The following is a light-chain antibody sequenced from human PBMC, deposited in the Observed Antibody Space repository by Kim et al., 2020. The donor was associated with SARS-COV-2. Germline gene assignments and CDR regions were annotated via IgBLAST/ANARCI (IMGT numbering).Light chain of an antibody. CDR3: QTCGSPVT. Sequence: EIVLTQSPGALSLSPGERAALSCRASQSVGSNYLAWYQMKPGQAPRLLIYGAYNRASGFPDRFSGSGSGTDFTLAISRLEPEDFAVYYCQTCGSPVTFGQGTKLEI. CDR2: GAY. V-gene: IGKV3-20*01. J-gene: IGKJ2*01. CDR1: QSVGSNY.